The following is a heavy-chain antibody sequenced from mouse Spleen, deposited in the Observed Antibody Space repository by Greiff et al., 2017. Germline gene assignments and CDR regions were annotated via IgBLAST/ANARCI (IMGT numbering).Heavy chain of an antibody. CDR3: ARQDGNYEKGAMDY. CDR2: ISSGGGNT. CDR1: GFTFSSYA. D-gene: IGHD2-1*01. V-gene: IGHV5-9*01. Sequence: DVMLVESGGGLVKLGGSLKLSCAASGFTFSSYAMSWVRQTPEKRLEWVATISSGGGNTYYPDSVKGRFTISRDNAKNTLYLQMSSLKSEDTAMYYCARQDGNYEKGAMDYWGQGTSVTVSS. J-gene: IGHJ4*01.